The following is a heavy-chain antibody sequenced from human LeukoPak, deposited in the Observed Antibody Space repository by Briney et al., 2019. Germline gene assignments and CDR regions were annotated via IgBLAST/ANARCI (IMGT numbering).Heavy chain of an antibody. J-gene: IGHJ4*02. Sequence: ASVKVSCKASGYTFTGYYMHWVRQAPGQGLEWMGWINPNSGGTNYAQKFQGRVTMTRDTSISPAYMELSRLRSDDTAVYYCARGRVVRGGSSRGGFVYWGQGTLVTVSS. V-gene: IGHV1-2*02. D-gene: IGHD3-3*01. CDR3: ARGRVVRGGSSRGGFVY. CDR2: INPNSGGT. CDR1: GYTFTGYY.